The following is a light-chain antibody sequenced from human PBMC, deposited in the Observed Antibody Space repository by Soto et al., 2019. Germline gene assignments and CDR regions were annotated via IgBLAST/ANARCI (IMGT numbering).Light chain of an antibody. CDR2: AAS. CDR3: QQLNSYPRT. CDR1: QGISSY. Sequence: DIQLTQSPSFLSASVGDRVTITCRASQGISSYLAWYQQKPGKAPKLLIYAASTLQSGVPSRFSSSGSMKEFTLTISSQQPEDFATYYCQQLNSYPRTFGQGTKLEIK. J-gene: IGKJ2*01. V-gene: IGKV1-9*01.